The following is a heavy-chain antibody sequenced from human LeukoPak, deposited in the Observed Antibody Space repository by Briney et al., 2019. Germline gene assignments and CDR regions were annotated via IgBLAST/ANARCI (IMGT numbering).Heavy chain of an antibody. CDR2: INHSGST. J-gene: IGHJ4*02. D-gene: IGHD3-10*01. CDR1: GGSFSGYY. CDR3: VGFPGSGSYYNPLKPFDY. V-gene: IGHV4-34*01. Sequence: PSETLSLTCAVYGGSFSGYYWSWIRQPPGKGLEWIGEINHSGSTNYNPSLKSRVTISVDTSKNQFSLKLSSVTAADTAVYYCVGFPGSGSYYNPLKPFDYWGQGTPVTVSS.